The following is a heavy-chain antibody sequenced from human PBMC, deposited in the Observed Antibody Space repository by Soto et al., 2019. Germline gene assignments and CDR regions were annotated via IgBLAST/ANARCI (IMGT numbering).Heavy chain of an antibody. CDR1: GVSFNNNG. V-gene: IGHV1-69*01. D-gene: IGHD3-10*01. CDR3: ARVLYYGSGSYSPYGMDV. J-gene: IGHJ6*02. Sequence: QVQLVQSWAEVKKPGSSVKVSCKTSGVSFNNNGIGWVRQAPGHGLEWMGGVSPPFRTSNYARKFQGRISITADASTDTVNMELSSLTSEDTAQYYCARVLYYGSGSYSPYGMDVWGQGTTVTVSS. CDR2: VSPPFRTS.